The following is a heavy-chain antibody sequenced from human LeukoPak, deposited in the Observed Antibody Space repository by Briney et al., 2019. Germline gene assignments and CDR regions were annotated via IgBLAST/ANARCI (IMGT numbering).Heavy chain of an antibody. D-gene: IGHD3-22*01. CDR3: ARARDFYDSMFEE. CDR2: ISVYDGNI. Sequence: ASVKVSCKASGYTFADYGICWLRQAPGQGLEWVGWISVYDGNIKYAQNVQGRVTMTTDTSTSTAYMELRSLRSDDTAIYYCARARDFYDSMFEEWGQGTLVIVSS. V-gene: IGHV1-18*01. CDR1: GYTFADYG. J-gene: IGHJ4*02.